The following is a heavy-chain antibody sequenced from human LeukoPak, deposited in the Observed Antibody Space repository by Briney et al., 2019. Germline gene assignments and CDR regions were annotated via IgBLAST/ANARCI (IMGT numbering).Heavy chain of an antibody. D-gene: IGHD2-2*01. Sequence: PGRSLRLSCAASGFTFSSYSMSWVRQAPGKGLEWVSAISDDSNYIYYGDSVEGRFTISRDNAKNSLYLQMNSLRDEDTAVYYCASHLACGRTSCPPFDYWGQGTLVTVSS. V-gene: IGHV3-21*01. CDR1: GFTFSSYS. J-gene: IGHJ4*02. CDR3: ASHLACGRTSCPPFDY. CDR2: ISDDSNYI.